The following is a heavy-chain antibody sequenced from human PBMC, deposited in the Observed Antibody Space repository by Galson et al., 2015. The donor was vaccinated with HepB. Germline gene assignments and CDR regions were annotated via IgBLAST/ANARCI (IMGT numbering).Heavy chain of an antibody. D-gene: IGHD1-26*01. CDR1: GFTFSDFG. J-gene: IGHJ4*02. V-gene: IGHV3-30*18. Sequence: SLRLSCAASGFTFSDFGMHWVRQAPGKGLEWVARISYDGRNEYYPDSLKGRFTISRDNSNNTLSLQMNSLRTEDTAVYYWAKGINMGAYYFDSWGQGTLVTVSS. CDR2: ISYDGRNE. CDR3: AKGINMGAYYFDS.